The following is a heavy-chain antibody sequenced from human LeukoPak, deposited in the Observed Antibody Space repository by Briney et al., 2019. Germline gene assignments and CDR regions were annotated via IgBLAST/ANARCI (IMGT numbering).Heavy chain of an antibody. J-gene: IGHJ4*02. Sequence: SVKVSCKAAGGTFSSYSFAWVRQAPGQGLEWMGRIVPRLMRTDYAQKFWGRLTITADTSTDVVFMELSSLSSEDTAVYFCARWAGYCETVNCPYYLDFWGQGVLVTVSS. CDR1: GGTFSSYS. CDR2: IVPRLMRT. V-gene: IGHV1-69*02. CDR3: ARWAGYCETVNCPYYLDF. D-gene: IGHD2-15*01.